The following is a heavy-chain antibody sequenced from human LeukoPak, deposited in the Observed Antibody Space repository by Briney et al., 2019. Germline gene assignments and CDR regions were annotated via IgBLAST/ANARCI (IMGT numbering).Heavy chain of an antibody. CDR1: GFAFSSYA. Sequence: PGGSLRLSCAGSGFAFSSYAVSWVRQAPGKGLEWVSAISGSGGSTYYADSVKGRFTISRDNSKNTLYLQMNSLRAEDTAVYYCAKAVTGYWYFDLWGRGTLVTVSS. J-gene: IGHJ2*01. CDR3: AKAVTGYWYFDL. D-gene: IGHD6-19*01. V-gene: IGHV3-23*01. CDR2: ISGSGGST.